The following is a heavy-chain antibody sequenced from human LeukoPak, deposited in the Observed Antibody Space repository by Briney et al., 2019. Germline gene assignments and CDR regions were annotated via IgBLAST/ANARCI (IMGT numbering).Heavy chain of an antibody. Sequence: PSETLSLTCAVSGGSLSVYYWSWIRQPPGKGLEWIGDINHSGGTSYSPSLKSRVTISVDTSKNQFSLNLNSVTAADMAVYYCARLGVPGTHLAWFDPWGQGTLVTVSS. CDR1: GGSLSVYY. D-gene: IGHD2-2*01. V-gene: IGHV4-34*01. CDR3: ARLGVPGTHLAWFDP. J-gene: IGHJ5*02. CDR2: INHSGGT.